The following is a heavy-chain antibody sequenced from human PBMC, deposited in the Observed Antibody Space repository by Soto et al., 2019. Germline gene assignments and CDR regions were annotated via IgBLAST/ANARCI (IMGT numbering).Heavy chain of an antibody. Sequence: EVQLAESGGALVQPGRSLRLSCVASGFTFDDYAIHWVRQTPGKGLEWVSGLTWNGEVLGYADSVKGRFTISRDNAKNSLYLEMNSVRPEDTALYYCVKDSESSGYLTHLDYWGQGTLVTVSS. CDR2: LTWNGEVL. V-gene: IGHV3-9*01. CDR3: VKDSESSGYLTHLDY. CDR1: GFTFDDYA. D-gene: IGHD3-22*01. J-gene: IGHJ4*02.